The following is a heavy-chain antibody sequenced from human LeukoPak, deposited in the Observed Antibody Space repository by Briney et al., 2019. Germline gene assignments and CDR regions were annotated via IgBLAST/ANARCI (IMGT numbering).Heavy chain of an antibody. J-gene: IGHJ4*02. Sequence: GGSLRLSCAASGFTFSDHYMDWVRQAPGKGLEWVGRSRNKAQSYSTEYAASVRGRFTISRDNAKNSLYLQMNSLRAEDTAVYYCARNKGSGSYCFDYWGQGTLVSVSS. D-gene: IGHD3-10*01. CDR3: ARNKGSGSYCFDY. V-gene: IGHV3-72*01. CDR2: SRNKAQSYST. CDR1: GFTFSDHY.